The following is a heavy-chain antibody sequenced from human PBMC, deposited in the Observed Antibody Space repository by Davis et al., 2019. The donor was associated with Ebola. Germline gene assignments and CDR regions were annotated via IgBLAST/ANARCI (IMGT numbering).Heavy chain of an antibody. D-gene: IGHD6-19*01. J-gene: IGHJ5*02. CDR1: GYTFTSYG. V-gene: IGHV1-18*01. CDR2: ISAYNGNT. Sequence: AASVKVSCKASGYTFTSYGISWVRQAPGQGLEWMGWISAYNGNTNYAQKLQGRVTMTTDTSTSTAYMELSSLRSEDTAVYYCARTDSSGWYGNWFDPWGQGTLVTVSS. CDR3: ARTDSSGWYGNWFDP.